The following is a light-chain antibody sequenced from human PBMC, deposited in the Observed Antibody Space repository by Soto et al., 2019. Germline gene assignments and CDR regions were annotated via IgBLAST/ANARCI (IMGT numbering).Light chain of an antibody. Sequence: QSVLTQPPSASGSPGQSVTISCTGTSSDVGGYNYVSWYQHHPGKAPKLMISEVTNRPSGVPDRFSGSKSGNTASLTVSGLQAEDEADYYCTSYSGSNTPYVFGTGTKVPS. V-gene: IGLV2-8*01. CDR3: TSYSGSNTPYV. CDR1: SSDVGGYNY. CDR2: EVT. J-gene: IGLJ1*01.